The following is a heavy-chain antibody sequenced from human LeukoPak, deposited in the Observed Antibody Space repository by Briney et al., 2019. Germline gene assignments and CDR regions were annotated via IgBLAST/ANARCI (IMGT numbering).Heavy chain of an antibody. CDR2: INHSGST. V-gene: IGHV4-34*01. D-gene: IGHD4-23*01. CDR1: GGSFSGYY. CDR3: ARGLGLRWNWFDP. J-gene: IGHJ5*02. Sequence: SETLSLTCAVYGGSFSGYYWSWIRQPPGKGLEWIGEINHSGSTNYNPSLKSRVTISVDTSKNQFSPKLSSVTAADTAVYYCARGLGLRWNWFDPWGQGTLVTVSS.